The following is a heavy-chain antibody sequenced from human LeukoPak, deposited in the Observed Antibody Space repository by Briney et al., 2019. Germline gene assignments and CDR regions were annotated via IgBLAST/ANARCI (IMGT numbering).Heavy chain of an antibody. J-gene: IGHJ6*02. CDR3: ARQNSSGWYSYYYGMDV. V-gene: IGHV4-59*08. CDR1: GGSISSYY. D-gene: IGHD6-19*01. CDR2: IYYSGST. Sequence: SETLSLTCTVSGGSISSYYWSWIRQPPGKGLEWIGYIYYSGSTNYNPSLKSRVTISVDTSKNQFSLELSSVTAADTAVYYCARQNSSGWYSYYYGMDVWGQGTTVTVSS.